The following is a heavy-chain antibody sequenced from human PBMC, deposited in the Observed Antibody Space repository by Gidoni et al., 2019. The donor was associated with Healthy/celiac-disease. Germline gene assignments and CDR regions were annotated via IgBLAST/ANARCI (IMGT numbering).Heavy chain of an antibody. CDR1: GFTFSSYW. Sequence: EVQLVESGGGLVQPGGSLRLSCAASGFTFSSYWMHWVRQAPGKGLVWVSRINSDGSSTSDADSVKGRFTISRDNAKNTLYLQMNSLRAEDTAVYYCARGGYCSSTSCYWDNWFDPWGQGTLVTVSS. J-gene: IGHJ5*02. D-gene: IGHD2-2*03. CDR3: ARGGYCSSTSCYWDNWFDP. V-gene: IGHV3-74*01. CDR2: INSDGSST.